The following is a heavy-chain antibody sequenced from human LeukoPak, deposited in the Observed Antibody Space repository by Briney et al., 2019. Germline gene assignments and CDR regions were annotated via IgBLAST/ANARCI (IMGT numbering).Heavy chain of an antibody. Sequence: PSETLSLTCTVSGGSISSYYWSWIRQPPGKGLEWIGYIYYSGSPNYNPSLKSRVTISVDTSKNQFSLKLSSVTAADTAVYYCARLSNGDTAMVYYFDYWGQGTLVTVSS. CDR3: ARLSNGDTAMVYYFDY. V-gene: IGHV4-59*01. J-gene: IGHJ4*02. D-gene: IGHD5-18*01. CDR2: IYYSGSP. CDR1: GGSISSYY.